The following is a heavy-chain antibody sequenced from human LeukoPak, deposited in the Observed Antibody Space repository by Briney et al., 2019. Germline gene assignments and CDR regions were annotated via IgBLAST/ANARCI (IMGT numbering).Heavy chain of an antibody. Sequence: ASVKVSCKASGYTFTGYYMHWVRQAPGQGLEWMGWINPNSGGTNYAQKFQGRVTMTRDTSISTAYMELSRLRSDDTAVYYCARGGVITMVRGVMNVWGKGTTVTVSS. D-gene: IGHD3-10*01. V-gene: IGHV1-2*02. J-gene: IGHJ6*04. CDR1: GYTFTGYY. CDR2: INPNSGGT. CDR3: ARGGVITMVRGVMNV.